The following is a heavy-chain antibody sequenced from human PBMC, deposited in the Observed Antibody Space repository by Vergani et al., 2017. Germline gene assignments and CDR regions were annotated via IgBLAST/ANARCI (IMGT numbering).Heavy chain of an antibody. Sequence: QVQLVQSGAEVKKPGASGKVSCKASGYTFTSYYMHWVRQAPGQGLEWMGIINPSGGSTSYAQKFQGRVTITADKSTSTAYMELSSLRSEDTAVYYCAXRIHDYSPSYGMDVWGQGTLVTVSS. J-gene: IGHJ6*02. CDR1: GYTFTSYY. CDR3: AXRIHDYSPSYGMDV. D-gene: IGHD5-12*01. V-gene: IGHV1-46*01. CDR2: INPSGGST.